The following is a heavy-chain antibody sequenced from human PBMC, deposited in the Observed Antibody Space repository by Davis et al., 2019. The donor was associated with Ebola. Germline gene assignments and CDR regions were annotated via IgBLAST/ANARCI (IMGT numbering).Heavy chain of an antibody. D-gene: IGHD2-8*01. CDR2: ISSSGSTI. CDR1: GFTFSDYY. J-gene: IGHJ4*02. Sequence: GESLKISCAASGFTFSDYYMSWIRQAPGKGLEWVSYISSSGSTIYYADSVKGRFTISRDNAKNSLYLQMNSLRDEDTAVYYCASFEDIVLMVYAIPYWGQGTLVTVSS. CDR3: ASFEDIVLMVYAIPY. V-gene: IGHV3-11*04.